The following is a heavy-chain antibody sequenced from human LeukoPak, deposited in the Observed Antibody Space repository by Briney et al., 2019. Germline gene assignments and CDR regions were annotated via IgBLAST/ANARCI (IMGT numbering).Heavy chain of an antibody. D-gene: IGHD2-21*02. J-gene: IGHJ4*02. CDR3: ARPVCGGDCYPYDY. CDR1: GFTFSSYW. Sequence: GGSLRLSCAASGFTFSSYWMHWVRQAPGKGLVWISRINSDGSSTSHADSVKGRFTISRDNAKNTLYLQMNSLRAENTAVYYCARPVCGGDCYPYDYWGQGTLVTVSS. CDR2: INSDGSST. V-gene: IGHV3-74*01.